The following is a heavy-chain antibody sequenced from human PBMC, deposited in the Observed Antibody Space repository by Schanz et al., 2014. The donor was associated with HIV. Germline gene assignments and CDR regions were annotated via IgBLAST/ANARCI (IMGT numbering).Heavy chain of an antibody. CDR2: IIPIFDTT. Sequence: QVQLVQSGGEEKKPGSEGKDEGKAAGENISSTAISWVRQAPGQGLEWMGGIIPIFDTTNYAQKFQGRVTITSDESTSTVYMELSSLRSEDTAVYYCGRERRPGFRPNDSSLSYAFDIWGQGTMVTVSP. CDR3: GRERRPGFRPNDSSLSYAFDI. J-gene: IGHJ3*02. D-gene: IGHD3-22*01. V-gene: IGHV1-69*01. CDR1: GENISSTA.